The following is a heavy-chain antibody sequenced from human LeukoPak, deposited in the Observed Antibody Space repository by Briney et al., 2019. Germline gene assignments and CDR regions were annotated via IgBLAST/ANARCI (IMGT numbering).Heavy chain of an antibody. D-gene: IGHD1-26*01. Sequence: VASVKVSCKASGGTFSSYAISWVRQAPGQGLEWMGRIIPILGIANYAQKFQGRVTITVDKSTSTAYVELSSLRSEDTAVYYCARNGIVGATTDYWGQGTLVTVSS. V-gene: IGHV1-69*04. CDR1: GGTFSSYA. J-gene: IGHJ4*02. CDR2: IIPILGIA. CDR3: ARNGIVGATTDY.